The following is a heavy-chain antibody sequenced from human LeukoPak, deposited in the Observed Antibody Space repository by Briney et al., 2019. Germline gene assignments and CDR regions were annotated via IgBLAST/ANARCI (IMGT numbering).Heavy chain of an antibody. J-gene: IGHJ3*01. CDR1: RYSFTTYW. CDR2: IYPDDSDT. Sequence: GESLKISCKGSRYSFTTYWIGWVRQMPGKGLEWMGIIYPDDSDTRYSPSFQGQVTISVDKSISTAYLQWSSLKASDTAMYYCARRGVLPYAFDVWGQGTMVTVS. D-gene: IGHD3-3*02. V-gene: IGHV5-51*01. CDR3: ARRGVLPYAFDV.